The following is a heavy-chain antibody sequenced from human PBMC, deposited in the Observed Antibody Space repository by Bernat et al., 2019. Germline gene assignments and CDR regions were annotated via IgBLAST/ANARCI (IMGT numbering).Heavy chain of an antibody. V-gene: IGHV3-33*03. CDR2: IWHDGSKT. J-gene: IGHJ4*02. CDR1: GFTFSSYG. D-gene: IGHD5-12*01. Sequence: QVQLVESGGGVVQPGRSLRLSCAASGFTFSSYGIYWVRQAPGKGLEWVALIWHDGSKTNYADSVKGRFTITRDDSKRTVFLQMNSLRAEDTAVYYCAKDGREYSGYAGYFDYWGQGTLVTVSS. CDR3: AKDGREYSGYAGYFDY.